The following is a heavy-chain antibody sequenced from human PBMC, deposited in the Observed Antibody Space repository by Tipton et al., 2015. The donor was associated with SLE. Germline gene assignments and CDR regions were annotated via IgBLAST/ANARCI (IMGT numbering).Heavy chain of an antibody. V-gene: IGHV4-31*03. CDR1: GGSINSGGYY. CDR3: ARDERVRGVLGY. CDR2: IYYTGST. J-gene: IGHJ4*02. Sequence: TLSLTCTVSGGSINSGGYYWSWFRQHPGKGLEWIGYIYYTGSTFYNPSLNSRLTISVDTSKNQFSLKLSSVTAADTAVYYCARDERVRGVLGYWGQGTLVTVSS. D-gene: IGHD3-10*01.